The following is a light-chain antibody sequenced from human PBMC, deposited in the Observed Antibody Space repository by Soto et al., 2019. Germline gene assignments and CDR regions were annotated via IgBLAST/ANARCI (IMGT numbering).Light chain of an antibody. V-gene: IGKV1-39*01. J-gene: IGKJ4*01. Sequence: DIQMTQSPSSLSASVGVRVTITCRASQSISTYLNWYQQKPGKVPKLLIYAASSLQSGVPSRFSGSGSGTDFTLTISSLQPEDFATYYCQQTHTTFTFGGGTTVEIK. CDR3: QQTHTTFT. CDR2: AAS. CDR1: QSISTY.